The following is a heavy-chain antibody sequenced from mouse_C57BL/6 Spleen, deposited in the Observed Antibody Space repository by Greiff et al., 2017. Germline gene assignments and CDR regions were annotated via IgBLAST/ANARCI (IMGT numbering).Heavy chain of an antibody. Sequence: VQLQQSGAELVRPGTSVKVSCKASGYAFTNYLIEWVKQRPGQGLEWIGVINPGSGGTNYNEKFKGKATLTADKSSSTAYMQLSSLTSEDSAVYFCARSIYYDYDDYAMDYWSQGTSVTVSS. D-gene: IGHD2-4*01. CDR2: INPGSGGT. CDR1: GYAFTNYL. V-gene: IGHV1-54*01. CDR3: ARSIYYDYDDYAMDY. J-gene: IGHJ4*01.